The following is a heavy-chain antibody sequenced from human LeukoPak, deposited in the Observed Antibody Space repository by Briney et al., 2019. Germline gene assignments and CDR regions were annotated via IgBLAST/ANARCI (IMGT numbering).Heavy chain of an antibody. D-gene: IGHD2-2*02. CDR2: INHSGST. Sequence: SETLSHTCAVYGGSFSGYYWSWIRQPPGKGLEWIGEINHSGSTNCNPSLKSRVTISVDTSKNQFSLKLSSVTAADTAVYYCAGYCSSTSCSTLDAFDIWGQGTMVTVSS. J-gene: IGHJ3*02. CDR3: AGYCSSTSCSTLDAFDI. CDR1: GGSFSGYY. V-gene: IGHV4-34*01.